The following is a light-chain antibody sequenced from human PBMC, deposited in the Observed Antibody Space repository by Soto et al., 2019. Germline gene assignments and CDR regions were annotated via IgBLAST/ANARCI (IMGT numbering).Light chain of an antibody. Sequence: EIVVTQSPATLSVCPLERGSVSCMASQSVNTNFAWHQQKPGQAPRLLIYGASSRATGIPDRFSGSGSATDFTLTISRLETDDVATYYCQQYDTYLSFGQGTKVDNK. J-gene: IGKJ1*01. CDR3: QQYDTYLS. CDR2: GAS. V-gene: IGKV3D-15*01. CDR1: QSVNTN.